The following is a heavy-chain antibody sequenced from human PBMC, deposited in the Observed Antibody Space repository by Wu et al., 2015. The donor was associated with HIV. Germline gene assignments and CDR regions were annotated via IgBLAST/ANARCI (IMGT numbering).Heavy chain of an antibody. Sequence: QVQLVQSGAEVKKPGASVKISCKASAYSFIDYYVHWVRQAPGHGLEWVGIINPNSGGTNYAQKFQGRVTMTRDTSISTAYMELSRLRSDDTAVYCCASSAHTKDAFDIWGQGTMVTVSS. CDR1: AYSFIDYY. J-gene: IGHJ3*02. V-gene: IGHV1-2*02. D-gene: IGHD2-8*01. CDR2: INPNSGGT. CDR3: ASSAHTKDAFDI.